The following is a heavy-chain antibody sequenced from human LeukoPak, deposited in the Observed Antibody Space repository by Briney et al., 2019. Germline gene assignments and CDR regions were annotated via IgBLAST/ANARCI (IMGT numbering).Heavy chain of an antibody. CDR3: ARRYCSGGIFHDAFDI. CDR1: GFTFSSYW. Sequence: GGSLRLSCAESGFTFSSYWMHWGRQDPGKGVVWVSRINNDGSSKNYADSVKGGFTISRDNAKNKLYVQMNRLRAEDTAVYYCARRYCSGGIFHDAFDIWGQGTMVTVSS. D-gene: IGHD2-15*01. CDR2: INNDGSSK. J-gene: IGHJ3*02. V-gene: IGHV3-74*01.